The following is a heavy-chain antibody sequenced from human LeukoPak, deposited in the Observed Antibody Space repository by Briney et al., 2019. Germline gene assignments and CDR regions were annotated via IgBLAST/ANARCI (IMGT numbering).Heavy chain of an antibody. CDR3: AKEHRAQTRYCSSTSCYYFDAFDI. J-gene: IGHJ3*02. Sequence: GGSLRLSCAASGFPFSSYAMSWVRQAPGKGLEWVSAISGSGGSTYYADSVKGRFTISRDNSKNTLYLQMNSLRAEDTAVYYCAKEHRAQTRYCSSTSCYYFDAFDIWGQGTMVTVSS. D-gene: IGHD2-2*01. V-gene: IGHV3-23*01. CDR2: ISGSGGST. CDR1: GFPFSSYA.